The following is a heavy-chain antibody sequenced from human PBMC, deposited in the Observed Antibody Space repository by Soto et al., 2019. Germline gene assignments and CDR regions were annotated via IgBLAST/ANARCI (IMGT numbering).Heavy chain of an antibody. J-gene: IGHJ4*02. V-gene: IGHV1-24*01. Sequence: ASVKVSCKVSGYTLTGLSIHWVRQAPGEGLEWMGGFDLENGETIYAQRFQGRVTMTEESSADTPYMELSSLRSEDTAVCYCAIEVRRSNQFDHWGQGTMVTVSS. CDR2: FDLENGET. CDR1: GYTLTGLS. CDR3: AIEVRRSNQFDH. D-gene: IGHD3-10*01.